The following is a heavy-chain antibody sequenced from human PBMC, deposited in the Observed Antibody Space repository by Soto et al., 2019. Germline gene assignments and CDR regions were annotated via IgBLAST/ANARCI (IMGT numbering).Heavy chain of an antibody. CDR3: ARYYYGSGSPFYYYGMDV. J-gene: IGHJ6*02. D-gene: IGHD3-10*01. CDR2: IYYSGGT. CDR1: GGSISSGGYY. Sequence: SETLSLTCTVSGGSISSGGYYWSWIRQHPWKGLEWIGYIYYSGGTYYNPSLKSRVTISVDTSKNQFSLKLSSVTAADTAVYYCARYYYGSGSPFYYYGMDVWGQGXTVTV. V-gene: IGHV4-31*03.